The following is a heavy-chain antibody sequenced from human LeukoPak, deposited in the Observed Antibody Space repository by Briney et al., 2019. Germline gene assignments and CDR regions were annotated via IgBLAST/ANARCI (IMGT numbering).Heavy chain of an antibody. V-gene: IGHV1-2*02. D-gene: IGHD3-16*01. CDR3: ARGRGSHPFDAFDI. CDR2: INPNSGGT. Sequence: ASVKVSCKASGYTFTSYAMNWVRQAPGQGLEWMGWINPNSGGTNYAQKFQGRVTMTRDTSISTAYMELSRLRSDDTAVYYCARGRGSHPFDAFDIWGQGTMVTVSS. CDR1: GYTFTSYA. J-gene: IGHJ3*02.